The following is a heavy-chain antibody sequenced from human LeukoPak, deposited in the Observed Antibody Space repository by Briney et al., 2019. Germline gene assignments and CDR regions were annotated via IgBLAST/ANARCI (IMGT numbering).Heavy chain of an antibody. CDR1: GFDFSGFY. CDR3: IRQECSGGSCSYVDY. CDR2: IRSKPSSYTT. V-gene: IGHV3-73*01. J-gene: IGHJ4*02. D-gene: IGHD2-15*01. Sequence: GGSLRLSCAASGFDFSGFYMHWVRQASGRGLEWVGLIRSKPSSYTTVYAASVKGRFTISRDDSENTAYLQMNSLKAEDTAVYYCIRQECSGGSCSYVDYWGQGTLVSVSS.